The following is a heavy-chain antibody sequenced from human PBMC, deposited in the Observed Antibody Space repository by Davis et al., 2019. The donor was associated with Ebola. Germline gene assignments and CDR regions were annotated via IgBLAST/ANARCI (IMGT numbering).Heavy chain of an antibody. J-gene: IGHJ4*02. Sequence: SVQVSCNASGGTFSTYDINWVLQAPGQGLEGMGRIIPMVGTATYAQKFQGRVTITADKSTSTAYIEMSGLRSEDTAVYYSARDIGRYDDHWGQGTLVTVSS. CDR3: ARDIGRYDDH. CDR1: GGTFSTYD. D-gene: IGHD1-26*01. V-gene: IGHV1-69*04. CDR2: IIPMVGTA.